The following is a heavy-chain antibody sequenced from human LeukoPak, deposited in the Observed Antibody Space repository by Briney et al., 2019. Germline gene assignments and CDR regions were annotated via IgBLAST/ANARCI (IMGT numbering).Heavy chain of an antibody. V-gene: IGHV3-21*01. CDR1: GFTFSSYS. D-gene: IGHD3-22*01. Sequence: KPGGSLRLSCAASGFTFSSYSMNWVRQAPGKGLEWVSSISSSSYIYYADSVKGRFTISRDNAKNSLYLQTNSLRAEDTAVYYCARSIVVVPVYYFDYWGQGTLVTVSS. CDR2: ISSSSYI. J-gene: IGHJ4*02. CDR3: ARSIVVVPVYYFDY.